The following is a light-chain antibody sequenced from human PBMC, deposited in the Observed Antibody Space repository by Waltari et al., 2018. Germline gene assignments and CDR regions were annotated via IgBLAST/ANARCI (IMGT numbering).Light chain of an antibody. Sequence: QSALTQPASVSGSPGQSITVSCTGTSSDIGTYNYVSWYQQHPGKAPKLRIDDVSSRPSRGSNRFSGSKSGNTASLTISGLPAEDEADYYCDSKSSSSPHVFGTGTKVTVL. V-gene: IGLV2-14*03. CDR2: DVS. J-gene: IGLJ1*01. CDR3: DSKSSSSPHV. CDR1: SSDIGTYNY.